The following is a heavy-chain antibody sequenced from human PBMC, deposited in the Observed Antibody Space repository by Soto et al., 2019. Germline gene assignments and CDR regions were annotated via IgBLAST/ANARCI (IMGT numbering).Heavy chain of an antibody. V-gene: IGHV4-34*01. D-gene: IGHD6-6*01. CDR3: ASYRPGPGTRHYYFHY. J-gene: IGHJ4*02. CDR2: INHSGAT. CDR1: GGSFNDYY. Sequence: QVQLQQWGAGLLKPSETLSLTCAVYGGSFNDYYWTWLRQPPGERLEWIGEINHSGATNYNPSLKSRVTISIDTSKNQFSLNLSSMTAADTAVYYCASYRPGPGTRHYYFHYWGQGTLVTVSS.